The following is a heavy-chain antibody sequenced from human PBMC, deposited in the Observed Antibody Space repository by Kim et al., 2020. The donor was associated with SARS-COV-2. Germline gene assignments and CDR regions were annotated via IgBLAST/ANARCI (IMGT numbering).Heavy chain of an antibody. J-gene: IGHJ5*02. V-gene: IGHV4-34*01. Sequence: NPSRRRGVTIPVDTAKNQFSLKLSSVTAADTAVYYCASGRWLQTYNWFDPWGQGTLVTVSS. D-gene: IGHD5-12*01. CDR3: ASGRWLQTYNWFDP.